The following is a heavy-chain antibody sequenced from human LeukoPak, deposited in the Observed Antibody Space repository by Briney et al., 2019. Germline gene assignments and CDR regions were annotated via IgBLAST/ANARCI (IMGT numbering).Heavy chain of an antibody. D-gene: IGHD4-17*01. CDR3: ARLYGDYGTYYYYYGMDV. Sequence: PGGSLRLSCSASGFTVSSTYMSWVRQTPGKGLEWVSIIHSDGSGGKTYYADSVRGRFTISRDNSKKMVYLQMNSLRAEDTAVYYCARLYGDYGTYYYYYGMDVWGQGTTVTVSS. CDR1: GFTVSSTY. CDR2: IHSDGSGGKT. J-gene: IGHJ6*02. V-gene: IGHV3-53*05.